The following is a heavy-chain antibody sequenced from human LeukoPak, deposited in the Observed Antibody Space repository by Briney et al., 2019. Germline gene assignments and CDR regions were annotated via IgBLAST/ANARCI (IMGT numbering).Heavy chain of an antibody. CDR1: GFTFSSYA. V-gene: IGHV3-30-3*01. CDR3: AGDSGHHYYFDY. Sequence: GRSLRLSCAAPGFTFSSYAMHWVRQAPGKGLEWVAVISYDGSNKYYADSVKGRFTISRDNSKNTLYLQMNSLRAEDTAVYYCAGDSGHHYYFDYWGQGTLVTVSS. CDR2: ISYDGSNK. J-gene: IGHJ4*02.